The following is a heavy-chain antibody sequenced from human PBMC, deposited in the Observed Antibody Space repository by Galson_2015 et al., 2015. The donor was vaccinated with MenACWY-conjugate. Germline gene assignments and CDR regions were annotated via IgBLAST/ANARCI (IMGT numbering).Heavy chain of an antibody. D-gene: IGHD1-26*01. CDR3: ARHPPGGRGMDV. J-gene: IGHJ6*02. Sequence: QSGAEVTKPGESLQISCTGSGYSFTNYWIAWVRQMPGKGLEWVGLIAPVNSNIRYSPSFQGQVTISADESISTAYLQWSSLKASDTATYYCARHPPGGRGMDVWVRGTTVTVSS. CDR1: GYSFTNYW. CDR2: IAPVNSNI. V-gene: IGHV5-51*01.